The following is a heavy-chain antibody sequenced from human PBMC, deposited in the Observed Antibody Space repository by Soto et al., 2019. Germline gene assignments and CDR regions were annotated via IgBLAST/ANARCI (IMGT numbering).Heavy chain of an antibody. D-gene: IGHD3-10*01. CDR2: IWYDGSNK. CDR3: ARTYGSGSPFDY. Sequence: QVQLVESGGGVVQPGRSLRLSCAASGFTFSSYGMHWVRQAPGKGLEWVAVIWYDGSNKYYADSVKGRFTISRDNSKNTLYLQMNSLRAEDTAVYYCARTYGSGSPFDYWGQGTLVTVSS. CDR1: GFTFSSYG. J-gene: IGHJ4*02. V-gene: IGHV3-33*01.